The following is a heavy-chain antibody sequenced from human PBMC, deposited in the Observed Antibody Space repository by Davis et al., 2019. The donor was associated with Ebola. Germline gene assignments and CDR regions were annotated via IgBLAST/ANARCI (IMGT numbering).Heavy chain of an antibody. CDR3: ARGGYGY. Sequence: GGSLRLSCPASGFTSSSNWMSWVRQVPGKGLEWVANIKQDGSEKYYVDSVKGRFTISRDNAKNSLYLQMNSLRAEDTAVYYCARGGYGYWGQGTLVTVSS. J-gene: IGHJ4*02. D-gene: IGHD2-15*01. CDR2: IKQDGSEK. V-gene: IGHV3-7*01. CDR1: GFTSSSNW.